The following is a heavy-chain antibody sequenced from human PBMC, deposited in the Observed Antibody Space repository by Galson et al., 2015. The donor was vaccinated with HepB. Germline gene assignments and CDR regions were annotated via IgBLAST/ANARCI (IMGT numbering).Heavy chain of an antibody. CDR3: ARGGGPPTETTGAGDY. D-gene: IGHD4-17*01. J-gene: IGHJ4*02. CDR2: ISGYNGDT. Sequence: SVKVSCKASGYTFTRYHIDWVRQAPGQGLEWMGWISGYNGDTNYAQKFQGRVTMTTDTSTTTAYMELRSLRSDDTAVYYCARGGGPPTETTGAGDYWGQGTLVTVSS. CDR1: GYTFTRYH. V-gene: IGHV1-18*01.